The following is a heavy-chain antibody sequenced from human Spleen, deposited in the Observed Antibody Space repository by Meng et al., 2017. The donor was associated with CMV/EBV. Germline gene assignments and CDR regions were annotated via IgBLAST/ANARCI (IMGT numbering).Heavy chain of an antibody. J-gene: IGHJ3*01. CDR3: TNDDYGSLFALHL. CDR1: GFTFGDYA. Sequence: GGSLRLSCTGSGFTFGDYAMSWVRQAPGKGLECIGFIRSREYGGTAEYAASVKGRFTISRDDSKSIAYLQMDSLKSEDTAMYYCTNDDYGSLFALHLWGQGTMVTVSS. V-gene: IGHV3-49*04. CDR2: IRSREYGGTA. D-gene: IGHD4-17*01.